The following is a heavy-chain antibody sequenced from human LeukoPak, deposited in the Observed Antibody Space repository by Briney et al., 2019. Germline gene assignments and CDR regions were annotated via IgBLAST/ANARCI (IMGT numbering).Heavy chain of an antibody. D-gene: IGHD1-26*01. CDR1: GASISSYY. J-gene: IGHJ4*02. CDR2: IYNSGST. Sequence: PSEALSLTCTVSGASISSYYWSWIRQPPGKGLEWIGYIYNSGSTNYNPSLKSRVTISVDTSKNQFSLKLSSVTAADTAVYYCARDVGATPGYFDYWGQGTLVTVSS. V-gene: IGHV4-59*01. CDR3: ARDVGATPGYFDY.